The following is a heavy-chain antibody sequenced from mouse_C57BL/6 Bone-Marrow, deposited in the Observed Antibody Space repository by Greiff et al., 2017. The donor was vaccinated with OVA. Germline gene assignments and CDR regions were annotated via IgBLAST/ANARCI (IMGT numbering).Heavy chain of an antibody. D-gene: IGHD1-2*01. J-gene: IGHJ2*01. CDR3: APITSEYLDY. CDR2: INPYNGGT. Sequence: EVQLQQSGPVLVKPGASVKMSCKASGYTFTDYYMNWVKQSHGKSLEWIGVINPYNGGTSYNQKFKGKATLTVDKSSSTAYMELNSLTSEDSAVYYCAPITSEYLDYWGQGTTLTVSS. CDR1: GYTFTDYY. V-gene: IGHV1-19*01.